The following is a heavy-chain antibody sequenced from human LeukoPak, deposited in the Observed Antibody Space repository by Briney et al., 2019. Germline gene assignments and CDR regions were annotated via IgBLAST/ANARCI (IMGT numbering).Heavy chain of an antibody. J-gene: IGHJ4*02. V-gene: IGHV3-NL1*01. CDR1: GFTFSSYA. D-gene: IGHD3-22*01. CDR3: AKEVTPYPQVITCFDY. Sequence: GGSLRLSCAASGFTFSSYAMHWVRQAPGKGLEWVSGIDGDGTNTYYADSVKGRFTVSRDNSKNTLYLQMNSLRADDTAVYYCAKEVTPYPQVITCFDYWGQGSLVTVSS. CDR2: IDGDGTNT.